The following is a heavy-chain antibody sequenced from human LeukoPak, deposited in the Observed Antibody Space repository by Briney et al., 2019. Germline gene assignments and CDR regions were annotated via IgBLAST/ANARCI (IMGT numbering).Heavy chain of an antibody. CDR1: GGTFSSYA. CDR3: ARGYSYASYYFDY. J-gene: IGHJ4*02. D-gene: IGHD5-18*01. V-gene: IGHV1-69*01. CDR2: IIPIFGTA. Sequence: ASVKVSCKASGGTFSSYAISWVRQAPGQGLEWMGGIIPIFGTANYAQKFQGRVTITADESTSTAYMEVSSLRSEDTAVYYCARGYSYASYYFDYWGQGTLVTVSS.